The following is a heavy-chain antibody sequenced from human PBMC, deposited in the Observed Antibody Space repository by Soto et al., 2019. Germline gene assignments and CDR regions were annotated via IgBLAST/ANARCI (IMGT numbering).Heavy chain of an antibody. Sequence: ASVKVSCKVSGYTLTELSMHWVRQAPGKGLEWMGGFDPEDGETIYAQKFQGRVTMTEDTSTDTAYMELSRLRSEDTAVYYCATYPLSHPGSFDYWGQGTLVTVSS. D-gene: IGHD3-10*01. V-gene: IGHV1-24*01. CDR3: ATYPLSHPGSFDY. J-gene: IGHJ4*02. CDR2: FDPEDGET. CDR1: GYTLTELS.